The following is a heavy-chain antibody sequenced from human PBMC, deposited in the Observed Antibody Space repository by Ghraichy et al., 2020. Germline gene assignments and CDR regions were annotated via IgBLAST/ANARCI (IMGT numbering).Heavy chain of an antibody. J-gene: IGHJ3*02. CDR3: TRGSNYYDSSGHAFDI. Sequence: GGSRRLSCTASGFTFGDYAMSWVRQAPGKGLEWVGFIRSKAYGGTTEYAASVKGRFTISRDDYKSIAYMKMNSLKTEDTAVYYCTRGSNYYDSSGHAFDIWGQGTMVTVSS. CDR2: IRSKAYGGTT. CDR1: GFTFGDYA. V-gene: IGHV3-49*04. D-gene: IGHD3-22*01.